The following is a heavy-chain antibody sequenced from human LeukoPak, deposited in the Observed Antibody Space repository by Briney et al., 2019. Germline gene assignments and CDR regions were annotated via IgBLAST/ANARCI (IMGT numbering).Heavy chain of an antibody. V-gene: IGHV4-59*01. J-gene: IGHJ6*03. D-gene: IGHD4-17*01. CDR3: ASFDYGDYKNYYYYMDV. CDR2: IYYSGST. Sequence: SETLSLTCTVSGGSISSYYWSWIRQPPGKGLEWIGYIYYSGSTNYNPSLKSRVTISVDTSKNQFSLKLSSVTAADTAVYYCASFDYGDYKNYYYYMDVWGKGTTVTVSS. CDR1: GGSISSYY.